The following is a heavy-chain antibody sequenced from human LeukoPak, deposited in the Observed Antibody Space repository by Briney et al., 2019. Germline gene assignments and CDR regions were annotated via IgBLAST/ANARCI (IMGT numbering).Heavy chain of an antibody. D-gene: IGHD2-21*02. CDR1: GYTFTGYY. V-gene: IGHV1-2*02. CDR3: ATTAKYCGGDCYFGDYYYGMDV. Sequence: ASVKVSCKASGYTFTGYYMHWVRQAPGQGIEWMGWINPNSGGTNYAQKFQGRVTMTRDTSISTAYMELSRLRSDDTAVYYCATTAKYCGGDCYFGDYYYGMDVWGQGTTVTVSS. CDR2: INPNSGGT. J-gene: IGHJ6*02.